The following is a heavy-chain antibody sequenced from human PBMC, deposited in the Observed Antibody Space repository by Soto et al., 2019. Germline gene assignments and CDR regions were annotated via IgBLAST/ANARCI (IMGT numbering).Heavy chain of an antibody. Sequence: EVQLVESGGGLVKPGGSLRLSCAASGFIFSTYSMNWVRQSPGKGLEWVSYVSSSGTYIYYADSVKGRLTISRDNAKNSLYLQMNSLRPEDTAVYYCERGSVLTGDWSVDHWGQGTLVTVSS. J-gene: IGHJ4*02. CDR3: ERGSVLTGDWSVDH. D-gene: IGHD7-27*01. CDR2: VSSSGTYI. CDR1: GFIFSTYS. V-gene: IGHV3-21*01.